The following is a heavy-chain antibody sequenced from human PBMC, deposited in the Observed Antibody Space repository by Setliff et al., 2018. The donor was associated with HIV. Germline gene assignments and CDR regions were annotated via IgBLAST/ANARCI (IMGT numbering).Heavy chain of an antibody. V-gene: IGHV4-31*03. Sequence: KPSETLSLTCTVSGASISSGGYYWSWIRQHPVKGLEWIGYIYYTGTTFYNPSLESRLIISLDTPKNQFSLRLTSVTAADTAVYYCARRWGEAFDYWGQGTLVTVSS. J-gene: IGHJ4*02. CDR2: IYYTGTT. CDR3: ARRWGEAFDY. D-gene: IGHD1-26*01. CDR1: GASISSGGYY.